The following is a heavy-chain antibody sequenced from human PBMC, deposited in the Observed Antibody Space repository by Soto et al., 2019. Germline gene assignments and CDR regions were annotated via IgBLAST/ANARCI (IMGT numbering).Heavy chain of an antibody. Sequence: QLVESGGGLVQPGGSLRLSCTASEFTFSDYWMTWVRQAPGKGLEWVANIKRDGSQRSYLDSERGRFTVSRDNAKNSLYLQMNSLRVEDTALYYCARDVSSGSSGLYLDAFDIWGQGTRVTVSS. CDR3: ARDVSSGSSGLYLDAFDI. D-gene: IGHD3-10*01. CDR1: EFTFSDYW. CDR2: IKRDGSQR. J-gene: IGHJ3*02. V-gene: IGHV3-7*05.